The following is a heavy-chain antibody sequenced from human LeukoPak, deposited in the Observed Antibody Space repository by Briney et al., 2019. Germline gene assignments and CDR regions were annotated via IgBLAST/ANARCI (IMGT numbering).Heavy chain of an antibody. CDR3: AKDVSQLYAFDI. J-gene: IGHJ3*02. CDR2: ISYDGSNK. D-gene: IGHD6-13*01. Sequence: GRSLRLSCAASGFTFSTYGMHWARQAPGKGLEWVAVISYDGSNKYYADSVKGRFTISRDNSKNTLYLQMNSLRAEDTAVYYCAKDVSQLYAFDIWGQGTMVTVSS. V-gene: IGHV3-30*18. CDR1: GFTFSTYG.